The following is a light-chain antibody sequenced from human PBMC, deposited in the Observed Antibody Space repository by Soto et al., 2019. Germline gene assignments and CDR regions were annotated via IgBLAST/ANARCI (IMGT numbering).Light chain of an antibody. CDR3: SSYTSSCTYI. V-gene: IGLV2-14*03. CDR2: DVS. J-gene: IGLJ1*01. CDR1: ISDVGGYNY. Sequence: QSVLTQPASVSGSPGQSITISCTGTISDVGGYNYVSWYQQHPGKAPKLMIFDVSNRPSGVSNLFSGSKSGYTASLTISGLQAEDEADYYCSSYTSSCTYIFGTGTKVTVL.